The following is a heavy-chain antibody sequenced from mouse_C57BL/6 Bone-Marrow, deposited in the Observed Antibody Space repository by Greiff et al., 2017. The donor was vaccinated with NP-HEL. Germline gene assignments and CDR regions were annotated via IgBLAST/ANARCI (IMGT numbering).Heavy chain of an antibody. Sequence: VQLKESGAELVRPGASVKLSCTASGFNIKDDYMHWVKQRPEQGLEWIGWIDPENGDTEYASKFQGKATITADTSSNTAYLQLSSLTSEDTAVYYCTTRDYGSSYHWYFDVWGTGTTVTVSS. V-gene: IGHV14-4*01. CDR3: TTRDYGSSYHWYFDV. CDR1: GFNIKDDY. D-gene: IGHD1-1*01. J-gene: IGHJ1*03. CDR2: IDPENGDT.